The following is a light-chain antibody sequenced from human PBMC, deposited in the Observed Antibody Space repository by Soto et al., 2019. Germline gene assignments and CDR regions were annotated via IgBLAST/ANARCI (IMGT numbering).Light chain of an antibody. CDR2: GAS. V-gene: IGKV3-15*01. J-gene: IGKJ1*01. CDR1: QSISSN. Sequence: AMHQPPDTVAVSRLEITPLSCRASQSISSNLAWYQQKPGQAPRLLIYGASTRATGIPARFSGGGSGTEFTLTISSLQSEDFAFYYCHHLGTSGQGTKVDIK. CDR3: HHLGT.